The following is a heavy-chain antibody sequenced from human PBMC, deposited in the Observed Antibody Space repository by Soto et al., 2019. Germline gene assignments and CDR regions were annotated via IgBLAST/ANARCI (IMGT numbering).Heavy chain of an antibody. D-gene: IGHD2-21*02. CDR3: ARGEMTDNWFDS. Sequence: QVQLVQSGAEVKKPGSSVKVSCKASGGTFSSYTISWVRQAPGQGLEWMGRIIPILGIENSAQKFQGRVTNTADKSTSTAYMELSSLRSEDTAVYYCARGEMTDNWFDSWGQGTLVTVSS. CDR2: IIPILGIE. CDR1: GGTFSSYT. J-gene: IGHJ5*01. V-gene: IGHV1-69*02.